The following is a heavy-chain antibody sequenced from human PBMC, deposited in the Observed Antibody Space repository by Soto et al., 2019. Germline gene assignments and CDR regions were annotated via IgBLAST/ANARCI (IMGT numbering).Heavy chain of an antibody. Sequence: GSLRLSCAASGFTFSSYSMNWVRQAPGKGLEWVSYISSSSSTIYYADSVKGRFTISRDNAKNSLYLQMNSLRDEDTAVYYCARCVWYYDILTGYYPYGMDVWGQGTTVTVSS. V-gene: IGHV3-48*02. CDR3: ARCVWYYDILTGYYPYGMDV. CDR2: ISSSSSTI. J-gene: IGHJ6*02. CDR1: GFTFSSYS. D-gene: IGHD3-9*01.